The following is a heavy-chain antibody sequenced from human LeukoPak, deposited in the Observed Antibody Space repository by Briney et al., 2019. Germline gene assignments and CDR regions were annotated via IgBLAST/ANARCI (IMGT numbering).Heavy chain of an antibody. V-gene: IGHV4-39*07. Sequence: SESLFLTCSVSGGSISRSDYYWSWIRQPPGKGLEWIGEIYPGGSANYNPSLKSRVTISVDNSKNQFSLKLSSVTAADTAVYYCARNYGIGYWGQGTLVTVSS. CDR1: GGSISRSDYY. CDR3: ARNYGIGY. CDR2: IYPGGSA. D-gene: IGHD4-17*01. J-gene: IGHJ4*02.